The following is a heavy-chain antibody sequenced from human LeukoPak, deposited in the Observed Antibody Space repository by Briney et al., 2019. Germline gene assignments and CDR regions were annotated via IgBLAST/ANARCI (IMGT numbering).Heavy chain of an antibody. CDR3: ARDIAVAGRGFDY. CDR1: GFTFSSYW. D-gene: IGHD6-19*01. CDR2: IKQDGSEK. V-gene: IGHV3-7*01. J-gene: IGHJ4*02. Sequence: GGSLRLSCAASGFTFSSYWMSCVRQAPGKGLEWVANIKQDGSEKYYVDSVKGRFTISRDNAKNSLYLQMNSLRAEDTAVFYCARDIAVAGRGFDYWGQGTLVTVSS.